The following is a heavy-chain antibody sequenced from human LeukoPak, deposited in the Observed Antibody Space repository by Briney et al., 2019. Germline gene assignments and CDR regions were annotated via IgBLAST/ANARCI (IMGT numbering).Heavy chain of an antibody. Sequence: ASVKVSCKTSGYTFTSYSISWVRQAPGQGLEWMGWISTYNGNTNYAQKLQGRVTMTTDTSTSTAYMELRSLRSDDTAVYYCARDMYYYGSGSYPYWGQGTLVTVSS. CDR3: ARDMYYYGSGSYPY. CDR2: ISTYNGNT. CDR1: GYTFTSYS. J-gene: IGHJ4*02. D-gene: IGHD3-10*01. V-gene: IGHV1-18*01.